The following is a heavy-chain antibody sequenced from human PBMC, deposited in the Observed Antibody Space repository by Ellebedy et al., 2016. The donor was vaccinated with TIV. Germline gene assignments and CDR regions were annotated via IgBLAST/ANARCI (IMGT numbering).Heavy chain of an antibody. J-gene: IGHJ5*02. V-gene: IGHV4-4*07. CDR1: GASISSYY. CDR2: IYFSGSV. CDR3: ARVGCSSSNCYPGAFDP. Sequence: MPSETLSLTCTVSGASISSYYWGWIRQPAGKGLEWIGRIYFSGSVDYNPSLKSRVTMSLDTPKNQFSLKLSSVTAADTAIYYCARVGCSSSNCYPGAFDPWGQGALVTVSS. D-gene: IGHD2-2*01.